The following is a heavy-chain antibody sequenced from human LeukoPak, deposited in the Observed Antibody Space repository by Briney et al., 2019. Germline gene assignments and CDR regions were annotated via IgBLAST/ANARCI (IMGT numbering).Heavy chain of an antibody. V-gene: IGHV3-21*01. CDR3: ARSRDGYPWGFDY. Sequence: PGGSLRLSCAASGFTSSSYSMNWVRQAPGKGLEWVSSISSSSSYIYYADSVKGRFTISRDNAKNSLYLQMNSLRAEDTAVYYCARSRDGYPWGFDYWGQGTLVTVSS. CDR1: GFTSSSYS. J-gene: IGHJ4*02. D-gene: IGHD5-24*01. CDR2: ISSSSSYI.